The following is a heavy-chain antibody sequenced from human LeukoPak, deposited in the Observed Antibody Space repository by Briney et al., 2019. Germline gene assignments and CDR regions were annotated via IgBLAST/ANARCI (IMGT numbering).Heavy chain of an antibody. CDR2: FDPEDGET. CDR3: ATDGEMATILADAFDI. CDR1: GYTLTELS. Sequence: GASVKVSCXVSGYTLTELSMHWVRQAPGKGLAWMGGFDPEDGETIYAQKFQGRVTMTEDTSTDTAYMELSSLRSEDTAVYYCATDGEMATILADAFDIWGQGTMVTVSS. D-gene: IGHD5-24*01. V-gene: IGHV1-24*01. J-gene: IGHJ3*02.